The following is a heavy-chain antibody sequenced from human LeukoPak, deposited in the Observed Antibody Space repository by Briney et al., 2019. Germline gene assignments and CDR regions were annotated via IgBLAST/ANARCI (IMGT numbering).Heavy chain of an antibody. J-gene: IGHJ4*02. CDR1: GGSISSYY. D-gene: IGHD3-10*01. V-gene: IGHV4-4*07. Sequence: SETLSLTCTVSGGSISSYYWSWIRQPAGKGLEWIGRIYTSGSTNYNPSLKSRVTMSVDTSKNQFSLKLSSVTAADTAVYYCARDKGSGGLWQQRFGYFDYWGQGTLVSVSS. CDR3: ARDKGSGGLWQQRFGYFDY. CDR2: IYTSGST.